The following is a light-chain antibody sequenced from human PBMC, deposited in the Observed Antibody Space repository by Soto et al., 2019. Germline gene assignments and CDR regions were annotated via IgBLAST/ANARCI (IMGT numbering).Light chain of an antibody. Sequence: ESVLTQSPGTLSLSPGERATLSCRASQSVTSNYLAWYQQRPVQAPRLLIYAASSRATGIPDRFSGSGSGTDFTLTISRLEPEDFAVYYCQQYGGSPPETFGQGTKVEIK. J-gene: IGKJ1*01. V-gene: IGKV3-20*01. CDR2: AAS. CDR1: QSVTSNY. CDR3: QQYGGSPPET.